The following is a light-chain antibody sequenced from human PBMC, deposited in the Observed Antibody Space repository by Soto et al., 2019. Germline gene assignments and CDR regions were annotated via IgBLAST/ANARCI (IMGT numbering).Light chain of an antibody. CDR2: VAS. CDR3: LQYASSPLT. Sequence: ETVLTQSPGTLSLSPGERATLSCRASQSVAKSYLAWYQHKPGQGPRLLISVASSRATGIPDRFSGSGSGTDFTLTISRLEPEDFAVYYCLQYASSPLTFGGGTKVEI. J-gene: IGKJ4*01. CDR1: QSVAKSY. V-gene: IGKV3-20*01.